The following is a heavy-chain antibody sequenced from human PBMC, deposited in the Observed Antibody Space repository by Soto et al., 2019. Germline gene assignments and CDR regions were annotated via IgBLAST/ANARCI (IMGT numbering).Heavy chain of an antibody. CDR1: GFTFSSYA. CDR2: ISYDGSNK. D-gene: IGHD6-6*01. V-gene: IGHV3-30-3*01. J-gene: IGHJ6*02. Sequence: GSLRLSCAASGFTFSSYAMHWVRQAPGKRLEWVAVISYDGSNKYYADSVKGRFTISRDKSKNTLYLQMNSLRAEDTAVYYCARGKNLAARPPGYYYYYGMDVWGQGTTVTVSS. CDR3: ARGKNLAARPPGYYYYYGMDV.